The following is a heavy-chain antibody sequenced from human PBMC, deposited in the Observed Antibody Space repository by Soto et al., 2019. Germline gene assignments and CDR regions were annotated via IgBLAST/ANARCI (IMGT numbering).Heavy chain of an antibody. D-gene: IGHD3-22*01. J-gene: IGHJ4*02. CDR2: INHSGST. CDR1: GGSFSGYY. V-gene: IGHV4-34*01. Sequence: SETLSLTCAVYGGSFSGYYWSWIRQPPGKGLEWIGEINHSGSTNYNPSLKSRVTISVDTSKNQFSLKLSSVTAADTAVYYCARLKRYYYDGSGYYPDYWGQGTPVTVSS. CDR3: ARLKRYYYDGSGYYPDY.